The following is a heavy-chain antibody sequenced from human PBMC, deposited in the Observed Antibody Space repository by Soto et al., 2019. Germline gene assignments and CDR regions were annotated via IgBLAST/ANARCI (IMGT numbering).Heavy chain of an antibody. D-gene: IGHD6-25*01. CDR2: IMPVFDTT. Sequence: QVQLVQSGAEVRKPGSSVKVSCQTSGGTFNNFAFTWVRQAPAQGLEWLGGIMPVFDTTHSAASFQGRITLTADDLRNTVDTVMKTLRFDDTAVYYCATATISPVSATFHHVGMDVWGQGATVTVSS. CDR3: ATATISPVSATFHHVGMDV. CDR1: GGTFNNFA. J-gene: IGHJ6*02. V-gene: IGHV1-69*01.